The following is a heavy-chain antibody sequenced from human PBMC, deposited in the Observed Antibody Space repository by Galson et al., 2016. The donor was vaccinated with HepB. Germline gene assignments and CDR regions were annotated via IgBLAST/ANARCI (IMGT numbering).Heavy chain of an antibody. CDR2: IDPDNSET. D-gene: IGHD3-10*01. CDR3: ARSHGSGGQYYYPMDV. CDR1: GYTFNTFW. Sequence: QSGAEVKKPGESLRISCQGSGYTFNTFWVGWVRQMPGKGLEWIGLIDPDNSETRYNPSFQGQVTLSVDKSIETAYLQWGSLKASDSATYYCARSHGSGGQYYYPMDVWGQGTAVIVSS. J-gene: IGHJ6*02. V-gene: IGHV5-51*01.